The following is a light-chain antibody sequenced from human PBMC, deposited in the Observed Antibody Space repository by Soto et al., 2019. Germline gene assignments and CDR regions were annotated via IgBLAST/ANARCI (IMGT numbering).Light chain of an antibody. CDR2: KAS. J-gene: IGKJ1*01. CDR3: KQYNSYWT. V-gene: IGKV1-5*03. Sequence: DIQMTQSPSTLSASVGDRVTITCRASQSISSWLAWYQQKPGKAPKLLIYKASSLESGVPSRFSGSGSGTEFTLTISSLQPDYFATYYCKQYNSYWTFGQGTKVEIK. CDR1: QSISSW.